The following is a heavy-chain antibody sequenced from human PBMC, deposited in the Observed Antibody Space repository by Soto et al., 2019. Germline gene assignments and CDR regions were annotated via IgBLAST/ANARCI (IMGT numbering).Heavy chain of an antibody. CDR1: GGSFSGYY. Sequence: SETLSHTCAVYGGSFSGYYWLWIRQPPGKGLEWIGEINHSGRTNYNPSLKSRVTISVDTSKNQFSLKLSSVTAAETAVYYCARAFMVRVVMVYYHDDVMDFRGQGTTVIASS. D-gene: IGHD3-10*01. CDR2: INHSGRT. J-gene: IGHJ6*02. V-gene: IGHV4-34*01. CDR3: ARAFMVRVVMVYYHDDVMDF.